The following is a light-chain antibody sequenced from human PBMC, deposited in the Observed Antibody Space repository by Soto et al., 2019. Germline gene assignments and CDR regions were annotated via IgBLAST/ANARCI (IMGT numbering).Light chain of an antibody. Sequence: QSVLTQPASVSGSPGQSITISCTGSSRDVGGYKYVSWYQHHPGKAPKLIIYEVSNRPSGVSNRFSASKSGNTASLTISGLQAEDEADYYCSSYTSNSTWVFGGGTKLTVL. V-gene: IGLV2-14*01. J-gene: IGLJ3*02. CDR1: SRDVGGYKY. CDR2: EVS. CDR3: SSYTSNSTWV.